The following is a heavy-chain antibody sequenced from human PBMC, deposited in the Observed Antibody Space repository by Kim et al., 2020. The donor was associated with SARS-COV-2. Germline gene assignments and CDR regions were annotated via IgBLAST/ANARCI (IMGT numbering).Heavy chain of an antibody. CDR2: IRSKAYGGTT. V-gene: IGHV3-49*03. CDR1: GFTFGDYA. Sequence: GGSLRLSCTASGFTFGDYAMSWFRQAPGKGLEWVGFIRSKAYGGTTEYAASVKGRFTISRDDSKSIAYLQMNSLKTEDTAVYYCTRAITYYDILTGSRTFDYWGQGTLVTVSS. J-gene: IGHJ4*02. CDR3: TRAITYYDILTGSRTFDY. D-gene: IGHD3-9*01.